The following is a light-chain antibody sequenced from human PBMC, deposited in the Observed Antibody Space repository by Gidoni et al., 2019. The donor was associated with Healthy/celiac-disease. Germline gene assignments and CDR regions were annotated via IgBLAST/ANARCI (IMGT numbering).Light chain of an antibody. J-gene: IGKJ4*01. V-gene: IGKV4-1*01. Sequence: DILMTQSPDSLAVSLGERATINCKSSQSVLYSSNNKNYLAWYQQKPGQPPKLLIYWASTRESGVPDRFSGSGSGTDFTLNISSLQAEDVAVYYCQQYYSTPTFGGGTKVEIK. CDR1: QSVLYSSNNKNY. CDR3: QQYYSTPT. CDR2: WAS.